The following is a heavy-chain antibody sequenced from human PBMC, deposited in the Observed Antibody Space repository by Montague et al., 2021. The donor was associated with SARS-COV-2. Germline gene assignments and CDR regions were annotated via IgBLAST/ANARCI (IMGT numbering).Heavy chain of an antibody. V-gene: IGHV6-1*01. CDR1: GDSDCGMGLG. Sequence: CAISGDSDCGMGLGRNWVGQTPERQLGRQVRTHLRPKWYNDYAVSVKSRITINPDTSKNQISLQLNSVTPEDTAVYYCARTSASSDYWGQGTLVTVSS. D-gene: IGHD1-26*01. CDR3: ARTSASSDY. CDR2: THLRPKWYN. J-gene: IGHJ4*02.